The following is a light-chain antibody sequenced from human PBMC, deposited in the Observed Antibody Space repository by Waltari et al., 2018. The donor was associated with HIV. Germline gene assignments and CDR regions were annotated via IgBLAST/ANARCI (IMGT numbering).Light chain of an antibody. J-gene: IGLJ2*01. Sequence: QSALTQPASVSGSPGQSITISCTGTSSDVGGYNYVSWYQQHPGKAPKLMIDDVRKRPSGVSNRFSGSKSGNTASLTISGLQAEDEADYYCSSYTSSSTFGVFGGGTKLTVL. CDR2: DVR. CDR1: SSDVGGYNY. V-gene: IGLV2-14*01. CDR3: SSYTSSSTFGV.